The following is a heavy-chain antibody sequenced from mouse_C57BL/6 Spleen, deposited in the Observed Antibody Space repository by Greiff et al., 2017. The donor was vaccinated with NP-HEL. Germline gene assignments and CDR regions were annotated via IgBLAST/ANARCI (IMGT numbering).Heavy chain of an antibody. D-gene: IGHD1-1*01. CDR3: ASTVVAGRYYFDY. CDR2: IDPEDGET. CDR1: GFNIKDYY. V-gene: IGHV14-2*01. J-gene: IGHJ2*01. Sequence: VQLKQSGAELVKPGASVKLSCTASGFNIKDYYMHWVKQRTEQGLEWIGRIDPEDGETKYAPKFQGKATITADTSSNTAYLQLSSLTSEDTAVYYCASTVVAGRYYFDYWGQGTTLTVSS.